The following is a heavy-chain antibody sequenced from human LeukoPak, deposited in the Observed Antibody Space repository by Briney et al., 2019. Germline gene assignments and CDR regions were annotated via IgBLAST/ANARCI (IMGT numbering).Heavy chain of an antibody. Sequence: ASVKVSCKASGHTFTSYGISWARQAPGQGLEWMGWISAYNGNTNYAQKLQGRVTMTTDTSTSTAYMELRSLRSDDTAVYYCARGQAATTRPNFDYWGQGTWSPSPQ. CDR1: GHTFTSYG. V-gene: IGHV1-18*01. J-gene: IGHJ4*02. CDR2: ISAYNGNT. CDR3: ARGQAATTRPNFDY. D-gene: IGHD2-15*01.